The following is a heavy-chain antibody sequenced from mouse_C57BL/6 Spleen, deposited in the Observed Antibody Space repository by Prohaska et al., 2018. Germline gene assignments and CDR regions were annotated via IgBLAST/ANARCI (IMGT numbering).Heavy chain of an antibody. J-gene: IGHJ2*01. CDR3: ARTHYYGSRDYFDY. V-gene: IGHV1-18*01. CDR1: GYTFTDYN. Sequence: EVQLQQSGPELVKPGASVKIPCKASGYTFTDYNMDWVKQSHGKSLAWHGTINPNNGGTIYNQKFKRNATLTVDKYSSTADRELRSLTAEDTAVYYCARTHYYGSRDYFDYWGQGTTLTVSS. D-gene: IGHD1-1*01. CDR2: INPNNGGT.